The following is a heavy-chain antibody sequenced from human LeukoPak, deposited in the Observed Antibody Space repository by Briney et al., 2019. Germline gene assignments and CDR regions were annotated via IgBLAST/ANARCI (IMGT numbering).Heavy chain of an antibody. Sequence: GGSLRLSCAASGFTFSSYAMHWVRQAPGKGLEWVAVISYDGSNKYYADSVRGRFTISRDNSKNTLYLQMNSLRAEDTAVYYCARDLDAFDIWGQGTMVTVSS. J-gene: IGHJ3*02. V-gene: IGHV3-30-3*01. CDR1: GFTFSSYA. CDR2: ISYDGSNK. CDR3: ARDLDAFDI.